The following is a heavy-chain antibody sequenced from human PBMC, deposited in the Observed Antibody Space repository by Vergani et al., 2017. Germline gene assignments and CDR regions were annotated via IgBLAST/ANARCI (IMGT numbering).Heavy chain of an antibody. Sequence: QMQLQESGPGLVKASETLSLTCTVSGDSIISRSYYWGWIRQPPGKGLEWIGSIYNSGNGDSSSSLKSRVTILLDTSKNQFSLKLTSVTAADTAVYYCARGGEEWRDTGGHTTYNTWGQGTLVTVSS. V-gene: IGHV4-39*07. D-gene: IGHD2-8*02. CDR2: IYNSGNG. CDR3: ARGGEEWRDTGGHTTYNT. J-gene: IGHJ4*02. CDR1: GDSIISRSYY.